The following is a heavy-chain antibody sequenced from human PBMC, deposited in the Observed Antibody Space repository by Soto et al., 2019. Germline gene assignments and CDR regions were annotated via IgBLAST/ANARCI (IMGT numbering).Heavy chain of an antibody. V-gene: IGHV1-18*01. CDR3: AREPVTADSSGYYWGYYFDY. CDR2: ISAYNGNT. D-gene: IGHD3-22*01. J-gene: IGHJ4*02. Sequence: GASVKVSCKASGYTFTSYGISWVRQAPGQGLEWMGWISAYNGNTNYAQKLQGRVTMTTDTSTSTAYMELRSLRSDDTAVYYCAREPVTADSSGYYWGYYFDYWGQGTLVTVSS. CDR1: GYTFTSYG.